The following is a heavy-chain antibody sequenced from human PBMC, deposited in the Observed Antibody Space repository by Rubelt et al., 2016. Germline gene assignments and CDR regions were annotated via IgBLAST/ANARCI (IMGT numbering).Heavy chain of an antibody. V-gene: IGHV3-13*04. D-gene: IGHD5-24*01. J-gene: IGHJ4*02. Sequence: WVRQATGKGLEWVSAIGTAGDTYYADSVKGRFTVSRDNAKNMVYLQMNSLRVDDTAVYYCARPTLMAYEWGQGTLVTVSS. CDR3: ARPTLMAYE. CDR2: IGTAGDT.